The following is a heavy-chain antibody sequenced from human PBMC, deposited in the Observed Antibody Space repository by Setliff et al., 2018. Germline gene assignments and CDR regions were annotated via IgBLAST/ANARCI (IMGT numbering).Heavy chain of an antibody. V-gene: IGHV1-18*01. CDR3: ARASPHHPYDSSGYYYGDY. CDR2: ISAYNDNT. Sequence: ASVKVSCKTSGYTFTSYAIGWVRQAPGQGLEWMGWISAYNDNTNYAQKFQGRVTMTTDTSTSTAYMELTSLRSDDTAVYYCARASPHHPYDSSGYYYGDYWG. CDR1: GYTFTSYA. D-gene: IGHD3-22*01. J-gene: IGHJ4*01.